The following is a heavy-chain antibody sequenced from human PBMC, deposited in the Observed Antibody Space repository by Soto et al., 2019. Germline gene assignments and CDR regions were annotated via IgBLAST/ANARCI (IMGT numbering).Heavy chain of an antibody. CDR1: GFTFSSYD. Sequence: EVQLVESGGGLVQPGGSLRLSCAASGFTFSSYDMHWVRQGTGKGLEWVSAIGTAGETYYPGSVKGRFTVSRENAKNSLYIQMNSLRVGDTAVYYCARTPGRYSSSWYDYWGQETVVTVSS. V-gene: IGHV3-13*01. CDR3: ARTPGRYSSSWYDY. J-gene: IGHJ4*02. D-gene: IGHD6-13*01. CDR2: IGTAGET.